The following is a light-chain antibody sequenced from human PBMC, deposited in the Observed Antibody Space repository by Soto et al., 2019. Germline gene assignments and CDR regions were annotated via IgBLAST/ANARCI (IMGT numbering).Light chain of an antibody. CDR3: SSYTMSTTII. CDR2: EVS. J-gene: IGLJ2*01. CDR1: SSDVGGHNY. Sequence: QSVLTQPASVSGSPGQSITISCTGTSSDVGGHNYVSWYQQHPGTAPKLIISEVSNRPSGVSNRFSASKSGNTASLTISGLQAEDEADYYCSSYTMSTTIIFGRGTKLTVL. V-gene: IGLV2-14*01.